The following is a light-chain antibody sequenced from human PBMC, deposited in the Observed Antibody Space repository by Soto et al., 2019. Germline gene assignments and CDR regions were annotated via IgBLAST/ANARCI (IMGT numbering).Light chain of an antibody. Sequence: QSVLTQPASVSGSPGQSITISCTGTSSDFGSYNLVSWYQQHPGKAPKLMIYEGSKRPPGVSNRFSGSKSGNTASLTISGLQAEDEADYYCCSYAGSSTLYVFGTGTKVTVL. CDR3: CSYAGSSTLYV. CDR1: SSDFGSYNL. V-gene: IGLV2-23*01. CDR2: EGS. J-gene: IGLJ1*01.